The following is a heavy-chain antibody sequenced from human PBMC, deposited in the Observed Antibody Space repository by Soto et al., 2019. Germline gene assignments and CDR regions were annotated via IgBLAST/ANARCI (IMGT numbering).Heavy chain of an antibody. Sequence: GGSLRLSCAASGFTFSSYGMHWVRQAPGKGLEWVAVISYDGSNKYYADSVKGRFTISRDNSKNTLYLQMNSLRAEDTAVYYCAKDELWFGESYGMDVWGQGTTVTVSS. V-gene: IGHV3-30*18. D-gene: IGHD3-10*01. J-gene: IGHJ6*02. CDR3: AKDELWFGESYGMDV. CDR2: ISYDGSNK. CDR1: GFTFSSYG.